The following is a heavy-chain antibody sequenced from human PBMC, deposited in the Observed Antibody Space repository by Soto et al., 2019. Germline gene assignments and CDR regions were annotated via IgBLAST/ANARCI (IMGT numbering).Heavy chain of an antibody. Sequence: QVHLQESGPGLVKPSETLSLTCSVSGRSMSSNYWSWIRQSPDKGLEWLGYVFYGGTDNNPSLEGGVSMSVETSKSQFSLKLTSVTAADTAVYYCASYRGAFCFASWGQGILVTVSS. CDR1: GRSMSSNY. CDR3: ASYRGAFCFAS. J-gene: IGHJ4*02. CDR2: VFYGGT. D-gene: IGHD4-4*01. V-gene: IGHV4-59*01.